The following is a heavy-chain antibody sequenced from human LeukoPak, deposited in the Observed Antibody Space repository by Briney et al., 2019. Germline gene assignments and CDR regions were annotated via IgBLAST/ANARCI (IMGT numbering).Heavy chain of an antibody. CDR2: IIPIFGTA. Sequence: GASVKVSCKASGGTFSSYAISWVRQAPGQGLEWMGGIIPIFGTANYAQKFQGRVTITADESTSTAYMELSSLRSEDTAVYYCASLCTNGVCQFDCWGQGTLVTVSS. D-gene: IGHD2-8*01. J-gene: IGHJ4*02. CDR3: ASLCTNGVCQFDC. CDR1: GGTFSSYA. V-gene: IGHV1-69*13.